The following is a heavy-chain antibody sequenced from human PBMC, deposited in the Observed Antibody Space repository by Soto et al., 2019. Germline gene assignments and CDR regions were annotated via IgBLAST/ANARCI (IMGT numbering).Heavy chain of an antibody. CDR3: ARDNGHYNMDV. CDR1: GFTFSSYA. Sequence: QVQLVESGGGVVQPGRSLRLSCAASGFTFSSYAMHWVRQAPGKGLEWVAVISYDGSDKYYADSVKGRFTISRDNSKNTLYLQMNSLRAEDTAVYYCARDNGHYNMDVWGQGTTVTVSS. J-gene: IGHJ6*02. V-gene: IGHV3-30-3*01. CDR2: ISYDGSDK.